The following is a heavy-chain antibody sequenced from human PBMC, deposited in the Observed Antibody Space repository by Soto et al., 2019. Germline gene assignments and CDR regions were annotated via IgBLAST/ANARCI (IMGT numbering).Heavy chain of an antibody. Sequence: PGGSLRLSCAASGFTFSSYAMSWVRQAPGKGLEWVSAISGSGGSTYYADSVKGRFTISRDNSKNTLYLQMNSLRAEDTAVYYCAEKVMVRGVPSTSWGQGTLVTVSS. V-gene: IGHV3-23*01. CDR3: AEKVMVRGVPSTS. CDR1: GFTFSSYA. D-gene: IGHD3-10*01. J-gene: IGHJ4*02. CDR2: ISGSGGST.